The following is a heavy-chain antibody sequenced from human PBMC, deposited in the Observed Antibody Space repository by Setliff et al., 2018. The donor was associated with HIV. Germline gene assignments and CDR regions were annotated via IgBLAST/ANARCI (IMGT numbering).Heavy chain of an antibody. Sequence: SETLSLTCTVSGGSISGYYWSWIRQPPGKGLEWIGYIYYNGGTKYNPSLKSRVTISADTSKNQLYLKLTSVTAADTAVYYCARVVKGYNWNYFDYWGQGTLVTVSS. V-gene: IGHV4-59*08. D-gene: IGHD1-20*01. CDR3: ARVVKGYNWNYFDY. J-gene: IGHJ4*02. CDR1: GGSISGYY. CDR2: IYYNGGT.